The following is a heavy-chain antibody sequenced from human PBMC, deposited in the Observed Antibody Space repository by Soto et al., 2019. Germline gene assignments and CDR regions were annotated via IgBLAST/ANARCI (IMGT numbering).Heavy chain of an antibody. CDR3: AGGRNNAFDV. J-gene: IGHJ3*01. CDR2: TYYGSTQYN. Sequence: PSQTLSLTCVISGDSVSRNGAAWNWIRQSPSRGLEWLGRTYYGSTQYNEYATSVKGRMSVNPDTSKNQVSLQSNFVTPEDTGVDECAGGRNNAFDVWGQGKMVTVSS. V-gene: IGHV6-1*01. D-gene: IGHD4-4*01. CDR1: GDSVSRNGAA.